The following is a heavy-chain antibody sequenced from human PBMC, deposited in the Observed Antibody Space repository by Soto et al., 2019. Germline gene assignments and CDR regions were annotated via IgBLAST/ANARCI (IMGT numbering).Heavy chain of an antibody. V-gene: IGHV3-23*01. CDR1: GSTFTDFT. CDR3: ARRPDAFDI. J-gene: IGHJ3*02. CDR2: ISGDGLST. Sequence: GSLRLSCAGSGSTFTDFTMTWVRQAPGKGLEWVSAISGDGLSTYYAGSVKGRFTISRDNSKTTLYLQMNSLRAEDTAVYYCARRPDAFDIWGRGTMVTVSS.